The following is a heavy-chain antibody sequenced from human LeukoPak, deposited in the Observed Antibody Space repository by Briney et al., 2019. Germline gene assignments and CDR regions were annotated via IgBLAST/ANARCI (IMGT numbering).Heavy chain of an antibody. D-gene: IGHD3-16*02. CDR3: ARDRTDYIWGSYRYTTHDY. CDR1: GYTFTSYG. CDR2: ISAYNGNT. V-gene: IGHV1-18*01. J-gene: IGHJ4*02. Sequence: VASVKVSCKASGYTFTSYGISWVRQAPGQGLEWMGWISAYNGNTNYAQKLQGRVTMTTDTSTSTAYMELRSLRSDDTAVYYCARDRTDYIWGSYRYTTHDYWGQGTLVTVSS.